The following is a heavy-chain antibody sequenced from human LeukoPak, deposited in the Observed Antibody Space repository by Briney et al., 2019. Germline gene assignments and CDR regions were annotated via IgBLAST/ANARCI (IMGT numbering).Heavy chain of an antibody. CDR2: INPNSGGT. CDR1: GYTFTGYY. Sequence: ASVKVSCKASGYTFTGYYMHWVRQAPGQGLEWMGWINPNSGGTNYAQKFQGRVTTTRDTSISTAYMELSRLRSDDTAVYYCARSRATITLFDPWGQGTLVTVSS. V-gene: IGHV1-2*02. J-gene: IGHJ5*02. D-gene: IGHD5-12*01. CDR3: ARSRATITLFDP.